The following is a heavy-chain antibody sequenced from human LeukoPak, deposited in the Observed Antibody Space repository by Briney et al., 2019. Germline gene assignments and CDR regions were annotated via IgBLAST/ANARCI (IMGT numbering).Heavy chain of an antibody. V-gene: IGHV3-30*18. CDR2: ISYDGSNK. J-gene: IGHJ6*02. Sequence: GRSLRLSCAASGFTFSSYGMHWVRQAPGKGLEWVAVISYDGSNKYYADSVKGRFTISRDNSKNTLYLQMNNLRAEDTAVYYCAKGVADSGSYYNHNFGYYYYYGMDVWGQGTTVTVSS. CDR3: AKGVADSGSYYNHNFGYYYYYGMDV. D-gene: IGHD3-10*01. CDR1: GFTFSSYG.